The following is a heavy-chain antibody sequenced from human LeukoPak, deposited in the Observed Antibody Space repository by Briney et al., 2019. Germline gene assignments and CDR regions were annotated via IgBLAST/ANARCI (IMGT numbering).Heavy chain of an antibody. CDR3: ARDLKDVYNYVDAFDI. D-gene: IGHD5-24*01. J-gene: IGHJ3*02. Sequence: SETLSLTCTVSGGSISSGSYYWSWIRQPAGKGLEWIGRIYTSGSTNDNPSLKSRVTISVDTSKNQLSLKLSSVTAADTAVYYCARDLKDVYNYVDAFDIWGQGTMVTVSS. V-gene: IGHV4-61*02. CDR1: GGSISSGSYY. CDR2: IYTSGST.